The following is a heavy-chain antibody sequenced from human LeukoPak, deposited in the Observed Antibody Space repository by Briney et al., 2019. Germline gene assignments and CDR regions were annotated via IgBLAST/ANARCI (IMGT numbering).Heavy chain of an antibody. Sequence: PSETLSLTCTVSGDSISNSTYYWAWIRQSPEKGLEWIGSIYYSGSTDYNPSLKSRVTISVDTSKNQFSLKLSSVTAADTAVYYCARDLGDFGVVIPRGWFDPWGQGTLVTVSS. CDR3: ARDLGDFGVVIPRGWFDP. J-gene: IGHJ5*02. V-gene: IGHV4-39*07. D-gene: IGHD3-3*01. CDR2: IYYSGST. CDR1: GDSISNSTYY.